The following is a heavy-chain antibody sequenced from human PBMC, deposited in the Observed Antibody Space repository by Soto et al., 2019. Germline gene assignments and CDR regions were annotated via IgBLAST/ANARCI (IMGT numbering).Heavy chain of an antibody. CDR1: GYSFTNYW. V-gene: IGHV5-10-1*01. D-gene: IGHD6-13*01. CDR3: ARIESIARNWFDP. Sequence: GESLKISCKGSGYSFTNYWISWVRRMPGKGLEWMGNIDPVDSYTNYGPSFQGHVTFSVDTSISTAYLQWSSLKASDTAMYYCARIESIARNWFDPWGQGTLVTVSS. J-gene: IGHJ5*02. CDR2: IDPVDSYT.